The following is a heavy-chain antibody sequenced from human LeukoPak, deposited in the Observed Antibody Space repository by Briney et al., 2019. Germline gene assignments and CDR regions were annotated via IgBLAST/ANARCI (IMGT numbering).Heavy chain of an antibody. V-gene: IGHV1-69*15. D-gene: IGHD1-26*01. CDR3: ARESGSYEVYFDY. CDR2: IFPIFATA. CDR1: GFTFSSYA. J-gene: IGHJ4*02. Sequence: SCSASGFTFSSYAMHWVRQAPGQGLEWMGRIFPIFATANYAQKFQGRVTITADESTSTAYMELSSLRSEDTAVYYCARESGSYEVYFDYWGQGTLVTVSS.